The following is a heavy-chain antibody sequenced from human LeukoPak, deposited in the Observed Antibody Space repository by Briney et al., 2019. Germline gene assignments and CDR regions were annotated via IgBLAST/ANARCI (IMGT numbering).Heavy chain of an antibody. CDR1: GFTFSSYG. CDR3: ARNQIPQWGSSGIDY. D-gene: IGHD6-13*01. Sequence: LRLSCAASGFTFSSYGMHWVRQPPGKGLEWIGEINHSGSTNYNPSLKSRVTISVDTSKNQFSLKLSSVTAADTAVYYCARNQIPQWGSSGIDYWGQGTLVTVSS. V-gene: IGHV4-34*01. J-gene: IGHJ4*02. CDR2: INHSGST.